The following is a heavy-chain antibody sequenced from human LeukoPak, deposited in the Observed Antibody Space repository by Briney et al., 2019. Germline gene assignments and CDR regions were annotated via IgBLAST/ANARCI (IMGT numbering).Heavy chain of an antibody. CDR2: INPNSGGT. D-gene: IGHD6-19*01. CDR1: GYTFTGYY. CDR3: ARGGQWLLWYFDY. Sequence: ASVKVSCKASGYTFTGYYMHWVRQAPGQGLEWMGWINPNSGGTNYAQNYQGRVTMTRDTSISTAYMELSSLRSDDTAVYYCARGGQWLLWYFDYWGQGTLVTVSS. V-gene: IGHV1-2*02. J-gene: IGHJ4*02.